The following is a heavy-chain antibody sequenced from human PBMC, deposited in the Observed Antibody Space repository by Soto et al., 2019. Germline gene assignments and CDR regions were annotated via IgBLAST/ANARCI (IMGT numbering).Heavy chain of an antibody. CDR1: DYPEESAG. D-gene: IGHD1-7*01. V-gene: IGHV1-18*04. CDR2: ISTNCGNT. J-gene: IGHJ4*02. CDR3: ARTYNWNSEGFAH. Sequence: SVVRSGEPSDYPEESAGGYWVGQVLVQGLEWVGWISTNCGNTYYAQNFQGRVTLTTDTSTTTAYMELMSLTSDDTAIYYCARTYNWNSEGFAHWVQGTLVTGSS.